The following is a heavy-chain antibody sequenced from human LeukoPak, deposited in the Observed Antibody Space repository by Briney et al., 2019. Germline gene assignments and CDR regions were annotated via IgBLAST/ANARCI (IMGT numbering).Heavy chain of an antibody. D-gene: IGHD5-24*01. CDR3: AREGGDGYNYLVG. CDR1: GGSIRSYY. Sequence: SETLSLTCTVSGGSIRSYYWSWIRQPPGKGLEWIGYIYYSGSTNYNPSLKSRVTISVDTSKNQFSLKLSSVTAADTAVYYCAREGGDGYNYLVGWGQGTLVTVSS. J-gene: IGHJ4*02. CDR2: IYYSGST. V-gene: IGHV4-59*01.